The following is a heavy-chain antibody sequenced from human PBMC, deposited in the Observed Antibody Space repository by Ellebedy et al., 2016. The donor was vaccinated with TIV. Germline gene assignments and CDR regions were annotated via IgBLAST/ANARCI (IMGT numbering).Heavy chain of an antibody. V-gene: IGHV3-7*01. CDR1: GLTFSSSW. Sequence: PGGSLRLSCAASGLTFSSSWMTWVRQAPGKGLEWVANITPDGNGKFYVDSVKGRFTISRDNAKSSLYLDVNSLRAEDTGVYYCARDPFFAALDIWGQGTRVTVSS. J-gene: IGHJ3*02. CDR2: ITPDGNGK. CDR3: ARDPFFAALDI.